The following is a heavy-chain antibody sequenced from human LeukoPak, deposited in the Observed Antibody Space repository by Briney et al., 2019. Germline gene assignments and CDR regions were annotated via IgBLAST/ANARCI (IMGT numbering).Heavy chain of an antibody. Sequence: SVKVSCKASGGTFSSYAISWVRQAPGQGLEWMGGIIPIFGTANYAQKFQGRVTITADESTSTAYMELSSLRSEDTAVYYCARGGDIVVVPAAERGWFDPWGQGTLVTVSS. J-gene: IGHJ5*02. D-gene: IGHD2-2*01. CDR2: IIPIFGTA. V-gene: IGHV1-69*13. CDR3: ARGGDIVVVPAAERGWFDP. CDR1: GGTFSSYA.